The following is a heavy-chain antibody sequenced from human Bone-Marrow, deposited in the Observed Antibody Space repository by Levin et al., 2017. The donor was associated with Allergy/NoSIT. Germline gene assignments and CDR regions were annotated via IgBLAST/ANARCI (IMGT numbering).Heavy chain of an antibody. Sequence: AASVKVSCAASGFDFSRHPMHWVRQAPGQGLEWVASISSSGNHIFSSDLLKGRFTISRDNAQSSLYLQLHSLRDGETAVYYCARDSLGASSSWYFFDWWGQGTLVTVSS. D-gene: IGHD6-13*01. J-gene: IGHJ4*02. V-gene: IGHV3-21*06. CDR3: ARDSLGASSSWYFFDW. CDR2: ISSSGNHI. CDR1: GFDFSRHP.